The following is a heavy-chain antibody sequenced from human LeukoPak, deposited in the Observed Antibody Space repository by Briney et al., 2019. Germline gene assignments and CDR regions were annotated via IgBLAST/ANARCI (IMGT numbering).Heavy chain of an antibody. Sequence: GGSLRLSCAVSGFTFSGFWMSWSRQAPGKGLEWVASINSDGSEGYYADVVKGRFTISRDNSKNTLYLQMSSLRAEDTAVYYCVKDLRYTNWFDPWGQGTLVTVSS. CDR1: GFTFSGFW. CDR2: INSDGSEG. CDR3: VKDLRYTNWFDP. J-gene: IGHJ5*02. D-gene: IGHD5-12*01. V-gene: IGHV3-7*01.